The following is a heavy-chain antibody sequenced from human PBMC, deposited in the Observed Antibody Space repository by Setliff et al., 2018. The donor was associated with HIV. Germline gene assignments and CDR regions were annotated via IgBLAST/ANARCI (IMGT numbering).Heavy chain of an antibody. CDR1: GYTFTDYY. CDR2: IDPKTSEK. V-gene: IGHV1-69-2*01. D-gene: IGHD1-1*01. CDR3: RGTAGSSFDH. Sequence: GASVKVSCKTSGYTFTDYYIDWVQQAPGKGLVWMGRIDPKTSEKNYAEDFQGRITIAADWSIETAYMELSSLRFVDTAVYYCRGTAGSSFDHWGQGTLVTV. J-gene: IGHJ4*02.